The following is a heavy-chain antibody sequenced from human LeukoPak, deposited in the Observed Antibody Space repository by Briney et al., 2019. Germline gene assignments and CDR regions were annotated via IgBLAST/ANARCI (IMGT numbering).Heavy chain of an antibody. D-gene: IGHD6-19*01. V-gene: IGHV4-34*01. CDR3: ASSLYSSGRDY. J-gene: IGHJ4*02. CDR1: GGTFSGYY. Sequence: PSETLSLTCAVYGGTFSGYYWSWIRQPPGKGLEWIGEVNHSGSTNYNPSLKSRVTISVDTSKNQLSRKLSAVTAADTAVYYCASSLYSSGRDYWGQGTLVTVSS. CDR2: VNHSGST.